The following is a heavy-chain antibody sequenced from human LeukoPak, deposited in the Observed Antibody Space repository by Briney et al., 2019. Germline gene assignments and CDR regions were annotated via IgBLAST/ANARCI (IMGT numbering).Heavy chain of an antibody. D-gene: IGHD4-17*01. J-gene: IGHJ4*02. CDR1: GFTISSYW. CDR2: IKQDGSEK. V-gene: IGHV3-7*01. Sequence: GGSLRLSCAASGFTISSYWMSWVRQAPGKGLEWVANIKQDGSEKYYVDSVKGRFTISRDNAKNSLYLQMNSLRAEDTAVYYCASGSTVTPVDYWGQGTLVTVSS. CDR3: ASGSTVTPVDY.